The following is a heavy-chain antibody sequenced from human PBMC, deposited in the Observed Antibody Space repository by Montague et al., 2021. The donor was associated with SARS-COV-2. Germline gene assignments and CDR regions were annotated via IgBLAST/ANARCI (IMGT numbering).Heavy chain of an antibody. Sequence: SLRLSCAASGFTFSTYPMHWVRQAPGKGLEWLVVISYDGSKKDYADSVKGRFTISRDNSENMLYLQMNSLRAEDTAVYYCAKELYCSSWSDFDYWGQGTVVTVSS. J-gene: IGHJ4*02. D-gene: IGHD6-13*01. CDR3: AKELYCSSWSDFDY. CDR1: GFTFSTYP. CDR2: ISYDGSKK. V-gene: IGHV3-30*04.